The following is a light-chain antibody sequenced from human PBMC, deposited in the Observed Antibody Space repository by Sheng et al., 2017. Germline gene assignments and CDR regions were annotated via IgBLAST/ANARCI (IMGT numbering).Light chain of an antibody. Sequence: EIVMTQSPATLSVSPGERATLSCRASQSVNSKLAWYQQKPGQAPRLLIYGASTRATGIPARFSGSGSGTDFTLTINSLEPEDFATYYCQQFNSYHWTFGQGTKVEIK. V-gene: IGKV3-15*01. CDR1: QSVNSK. CDR2: GAS. CDR3: QQFNSYHWT. J-gene: IGKJ1*01.